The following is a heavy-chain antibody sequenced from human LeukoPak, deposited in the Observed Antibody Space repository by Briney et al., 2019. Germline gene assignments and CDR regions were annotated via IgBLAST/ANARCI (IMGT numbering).Heavy chain of an antibody. CDR2: IYYSGSA. Sequence: SETLSLTCTVSGGSISSYYWSWIRQPPGKGLEWIGSIYYSGSANYNPSLKSRVTISVDTSKNQFSLKVTSVTAADTAAYYCARGKITFGGVIVKTYYFDYWGQGTLVTVSS. CDR1: GGSISSYY. D-gene: IGHD3-16*02. CDR3: ARGKITFGGVIVKTYYFDY. J-gene: IGHJ4*02. V-gene: IGHV4-59*01.